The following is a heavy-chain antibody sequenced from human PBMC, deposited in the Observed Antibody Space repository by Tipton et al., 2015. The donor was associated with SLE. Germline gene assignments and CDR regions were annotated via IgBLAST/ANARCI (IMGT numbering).Heavy chain of an antibody. CDR2: INHSGST. Sequence: TLSLTCTVSGGSVTSSPYYWSWIRQPPGKGLEWIGEINHSGSTNYNPSLKSRVTISVDTSKNQFSLKLSSVTAADTAVYYCARGPQIAAAGSDAFDIWGQGTMVTVSS. J-gene: IGHJ3*02. V-gene: IGHV4-39*07. CDR1: GGSVTSSPYY. CDR3: ARGPQIAAAGSDAFDI. D-gene: IGHD6-13*01.